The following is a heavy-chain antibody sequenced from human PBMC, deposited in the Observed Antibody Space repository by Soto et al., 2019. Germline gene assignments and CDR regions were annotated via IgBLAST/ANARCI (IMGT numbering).Heavy chain of an antibody. D-gene: IGHD2-15*01. J-gene: IGHJ6*02. CDR1: GFTFSSYS. Sequence: EVQLVESGGGLGKPGGSLRLSCAASGFTFSSYSMNWVRQAPGKGLEWVSFISSSSSYIHYADSVKGRFTIARDNAKNSLDLQMNHLIAEDTAVYYCARVGCSGGSCYSMDYYYCMDVWGQGTTVTVYS. V-gene: IGHV3-21*06. CDR3: ARVGCSGGSCYSMDYYYCMDV. CDR2: ISSSSSYI.